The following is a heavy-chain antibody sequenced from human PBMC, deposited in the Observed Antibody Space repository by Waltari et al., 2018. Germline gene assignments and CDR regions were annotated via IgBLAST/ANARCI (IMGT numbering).Heavy chain of an antibody. D-gene: IGHD6-13*01. V-gene: IGHV1-69*01. CDR1: GGSFRKYA. Sequence: QVQLLQSGAEVKTPGSSVKVSCKASGGSFRKYAISWVRQAPGQGLEWMGGIIPLVGKTNYAQKFQVRLTITADEATTIAYMDLSSLRFEDTAVYYCARGSYSSSWFNLKALHIWGQGTMVTVSS. CDR3: ARGSYSSSWFNLKALHI. J-gene: IGHJ3*02. CDR2: IIPLVGKT.